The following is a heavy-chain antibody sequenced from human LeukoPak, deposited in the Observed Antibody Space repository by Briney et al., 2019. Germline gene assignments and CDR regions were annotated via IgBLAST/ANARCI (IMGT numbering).Heavy chain of an antibody. CDR2: INSNATTT. Sequence: PGGSLRLSCAASGFIFSKYWMHWVRQAPGKGLVWVARINSNATTTAYAESVKGRFTISRDNNKNTLYLQTSSLTTEDTAVYHCATFELSCLRGGCSPLDWGQGTLVTVSS. CDR1: GFIFSKYW. D-gene: IGHD2-15*01. CDR3: ATFELSCLRGGCSPLD. V-gene: IGHV3-74*01. J-gene: IGHJ4*02.